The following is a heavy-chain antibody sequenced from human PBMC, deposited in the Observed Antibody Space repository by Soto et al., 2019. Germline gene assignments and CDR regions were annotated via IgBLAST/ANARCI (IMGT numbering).Heavy chain of an antibody. V-gene: IGHV3-30-3*01. D-gene: IGHD4-17*01. CDR2: ISYDGGDK. CDR1: GFTFSSYT. CDR3: VRDKLRWYY. J-gene: IGHJ4*02. Sequence: PGGSLRLSCAASGFTFSSYTMHWVRQTPGRGLEWVADISYDGGDKYYADSVKGRFTISRDNSKNSLYLQMNSLRVDDTAVYYCVRDKLRWYYWGQGTLVTVSS.